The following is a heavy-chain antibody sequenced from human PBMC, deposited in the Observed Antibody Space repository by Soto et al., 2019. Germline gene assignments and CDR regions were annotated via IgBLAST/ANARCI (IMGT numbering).Heavy chain of an antibody. Sequence: GGSLRLSCAASGFTVSSNYMSWVRQAPGKGLEWVSVIYSGGSTYYADSVKGRFTISRDNSKNTLYLQMNSLRAEDTAVYYCARVQTGYSSSSFDYWGQGTLLTVSS. V-gene: IGHV3-53*01. CDR3: ARVQTGYSSSSFDY. CDR1: GFTVSSNY. CDR2: IYSGGST. J-gene: IGHJ4*02. D-gene: IGHD6-6*01.